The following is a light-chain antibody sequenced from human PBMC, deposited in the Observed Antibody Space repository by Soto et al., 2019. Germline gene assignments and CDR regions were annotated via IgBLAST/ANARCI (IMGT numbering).Light chain of an antibody. J-gene: IGKJ3*01. V-gene: IGKV3-20*01. CDR1: QSVSSSY. Sequence: EIVLTQSPGTLSLSPGERATLSCRASQSVSSSYLAWYQQKPGQAPRLLIYGASSRATGIPDRFSGSGSGTDVTLTISRLEPEDFAVYYCQQYRCSPFGPGTNVDIK. CDR3: QQYRCSP. CDR2: GAS.